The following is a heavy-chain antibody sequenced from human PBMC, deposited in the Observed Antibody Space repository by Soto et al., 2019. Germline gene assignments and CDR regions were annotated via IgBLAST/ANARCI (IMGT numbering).Heavy chain of an antibody. J-gene: IGHJ6*02. CDR1: GFTFSSYE. Sequence: LRLSCAASGFTFSSYEMNWVRQAPGKGLEWVSYISSSGSTIYYADSVKGRFTISRDNSKNTLYLQMNSLRAEDTAVYYCARDMVDCSSTSCYGDYYYGMDVWGQGTTVTVSS. CDR3: ARDMVDCSSTSCYGDYYYGMDV. D-gene: IGHD2-2*01. CDR2: ISSSGSTI. V-gene: IGHV3-48*03.